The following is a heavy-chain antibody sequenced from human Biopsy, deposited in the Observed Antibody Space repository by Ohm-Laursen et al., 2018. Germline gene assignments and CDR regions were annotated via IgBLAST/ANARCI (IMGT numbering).Heavy chain of an antibody. V-gene: IGHV1-46*01. J-gene: IGHJ4*02. CDR1: GYTFTDHY. CDR2: INPSGSTT. CDR3: ARNTGWYGDLYYFDY. Sequence: ASVKVSCKASGYTFTDHYLHWVRQAPGQGLEWMGMINPSGSTTSYPQIFQGRVTMTRDTSKSTVYMELSSLRSADTAVYFCARNTGWYGDLYYFDYWGQGTLVTVSS. D-gene: IGHD6-19*01.